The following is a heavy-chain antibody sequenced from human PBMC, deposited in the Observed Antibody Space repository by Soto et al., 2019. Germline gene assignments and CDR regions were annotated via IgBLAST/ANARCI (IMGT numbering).Heavy chain of an antibody. V-gene: IGHV3-66*04. J-gene: IGHJ4*02. CDR3: ARRTGTTRWDS. CDR1: GFTVSSNY. CDR2: IYSGGST. D-gene: IGHD1-7*01. Sequence: GGSLRLSCAASGFTVSSNYMSWVRQAPGKGLEWVSVIYSGGSTYYADSVKGRFTISRDNSKNTLYLQMNSLRAEDTAVYYCARRTGTTRWDSWGQGTLVTVSS.